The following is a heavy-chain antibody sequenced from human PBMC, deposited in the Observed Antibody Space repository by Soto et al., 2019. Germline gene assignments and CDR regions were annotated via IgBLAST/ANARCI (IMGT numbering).Heavy chain of an antibody. CDR2: ISSSSSYI. CDR3: ARDLTALGPHYGMDV. Sequence: PGGSLRLSCAASGFTFSSYSMNWVRQAPGRGLEWVSSISSSSSYIYYADSVKGRFTISRDNAKNSLYLQMNSLRAEDTAVYYCARDLTALGPHYGMDVWGQGTTVTVSS. V-gene: IGHV3-21*01. CDR1: GFTFSSYS. D-gene: IGHD2-21*02. J-gene: IGHJ6*02.